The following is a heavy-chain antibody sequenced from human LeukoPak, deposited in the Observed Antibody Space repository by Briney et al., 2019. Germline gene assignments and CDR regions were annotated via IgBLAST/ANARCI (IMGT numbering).Heavy chain of an antibody. V-gene: IGHV1-8*03. Sequence: ASVKVSCKASGYTFTSYDINWVRQATGQGLEWMGWMNPNSGNTGYAQKFQGRVTITRNTSISTAYMELSSLRSEDTAVYYCARGHARGIINWFDPWGQGTLVTVSS. CDR1: GYTFTSYD. D-gene: IGHD3-10*01. J-gene: IGHJ5*02. CDR3: ARGHARGIINWFDP. CDR2: MNPNSGNT.